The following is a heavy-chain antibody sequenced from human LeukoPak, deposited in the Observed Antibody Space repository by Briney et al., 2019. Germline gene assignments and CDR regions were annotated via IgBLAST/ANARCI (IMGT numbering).Heavy chain of an antibody. V-gene: IGHV1-69*05. D-gene: IGHD5-24*01. CDR3: ARGRFRDGYNRLDY. CDR2: IIPIFGTA. CDR1: GGTFSSYA. J-gene: IGHJ4*02. Sequence: SVKVSCKASGGTFSSYAISWVRQAPGQGLEWMGGIIPIFGTANYAQKLQGRVTIITDESTSTAYMELSSLRSEDTAVYYCARGRFRDGYNRLDYWGQGTLVTVSS.